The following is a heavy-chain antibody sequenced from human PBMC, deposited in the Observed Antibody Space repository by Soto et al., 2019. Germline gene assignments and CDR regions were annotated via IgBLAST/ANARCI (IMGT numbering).Heavy chain of an antibody. V-gene: IGHV3-23*01. J-gene: IGHJ4*02. CDR1: GFTFSSYA. D-gene: IGHD4-4*01. CDR3: AKDKGSVTTLFDY. CDR2: ISGSGGST. Sequence: EVQLLESGGGLVQPGGSLRLSCAASGFTFSSYAMSWVRQAPGKGLKWVSAISGSGGSTYYADSVKGRFTISRDNSKNTLYLQMSSLRAEDTAVYYGAKDKGSVTTLFDYWGQGTLVSVSS.